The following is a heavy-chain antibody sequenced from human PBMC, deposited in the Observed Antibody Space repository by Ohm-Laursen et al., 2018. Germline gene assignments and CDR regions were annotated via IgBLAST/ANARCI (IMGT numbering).Heavy chain of an antibody. CDR1: GFTFSNYD. J-gene: IGHJ4*02. CDR2: IWSDGSNK. D-gene: IGHD5-24*01. V-gene: IGHV3-33*01. Sequence: SLRLSCSASGFTFSNYDIHWVRQAPGKGLEWVAVIWSDGSNKYYADPVKGRFTISRDNSKSTLSLQMNSLRAEDTAVYYCARDRRRWLPDYWGQGTLVTVSS. CDR3: ARDRRRWLPDY.